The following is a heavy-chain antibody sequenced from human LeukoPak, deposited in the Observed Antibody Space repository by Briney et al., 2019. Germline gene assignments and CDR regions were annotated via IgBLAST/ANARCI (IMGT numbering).Heavy chain of an antibody. Sequence: ASVKVSCKASGYTFTGYYMHWVRQAPGQGLEWVGRINPNSGGTNYAQKFQGRVTITADKSTSTAYMELSSLRSEDTAVYYCAGGRGYSYGYDFDYWGQGTLVTVSS. CDR1: GYTFTGYY. CDR2: INPNSGGT. V-gene: IGHV1-2*06. CDR3: AGGRGYSYGYDFDY. J-gene: IGHJ4*02. D-gene: IGHD5-18*01.